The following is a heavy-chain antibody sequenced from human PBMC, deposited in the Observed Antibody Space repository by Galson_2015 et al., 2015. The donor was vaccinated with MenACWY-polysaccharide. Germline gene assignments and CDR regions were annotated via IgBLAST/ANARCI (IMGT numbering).Heavy chain of an antibody. J-gene: IGHJ1*01. Sequence: DGRYYADSVRGRFTISRDNSKNTLYLEMNSLGAEDTAIYYCAKDAIAGIVLTPLRIPLQRWGQGTLVAVSS. CDR3: AKDAIAGIVLTPLRIPLQR. D-gene: IGHD6-13*01. V-gene: IGHV3-23*01. CDR2: DGR.